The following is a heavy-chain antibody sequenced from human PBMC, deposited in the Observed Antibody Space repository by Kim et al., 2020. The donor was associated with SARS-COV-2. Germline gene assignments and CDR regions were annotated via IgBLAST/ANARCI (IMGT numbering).Heavy chain of an antibody. CDR2: MNPNSGNT. CDR3: ARYRMDWRSVLLWFGTNKGGMDV. J-gene: IGHJ6*02. V-gene: IGHV1-8*01. CDR1: GYTFTRYD. D-gene: IGHD3-10*01. Sequence: ASVKVSCKASGYTFTRYDINWVRQATGQGLEWMGWMNPNSGNTGYAQKFQGRVTMTRNTSISTAYMELSSLRSEDTAVYYCARYRMDWRSVLLWFGTNKGGMDVWGQGTTVTVSS.